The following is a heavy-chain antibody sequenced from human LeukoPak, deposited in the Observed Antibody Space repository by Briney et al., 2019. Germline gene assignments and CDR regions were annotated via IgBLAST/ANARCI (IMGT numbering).Heavy chain of an antibody. V-gene: IGHV3-23*01. Sequence: GGSLRLSCAASGFTFSSYAMSWVRQAPGKGLEGVSAISGRGCSTYYADFVKGRFTISRDNSKDTLYLQMTRLRAEDTAVYYCAKTAAGTPYYYMDVWGKGTTVTVSS. J-gene: IGHJ6*03. CDR2: ISGRGCST. D-gene: IGHD6-13*01. CDR3: AKTAAGTPYYYMDV. CDR1: GFTFSSYA.